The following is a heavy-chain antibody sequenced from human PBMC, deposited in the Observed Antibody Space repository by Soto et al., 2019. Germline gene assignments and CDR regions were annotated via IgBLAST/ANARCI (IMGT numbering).Heavy chain of an antibody. CDR3: AKRGDIVEVSRTFVGYGMDV. Sequence: GGSLRLSCAASGFTFSSYSMSWVRQAPGKGLEWVSGFRSGGDDDTTYYADSVRGRFTISRDNSKNTLFLQMNSLRAEDTAIYYCAKRGDIVEVSRTFVGYGMDVWGQGTTVTVSS. V-gene: IGHV3-23*01. CDR2: FRSGGDDDTT. CDR1: GFTFSSYS. D-gene: IGHD2-2*01. J-gene: IGHJ6*02.